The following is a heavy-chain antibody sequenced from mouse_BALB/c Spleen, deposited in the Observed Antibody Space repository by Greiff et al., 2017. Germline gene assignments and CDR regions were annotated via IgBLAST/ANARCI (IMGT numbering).Heavy chain of an antibody. J-gene: IGHJ1*01. Sequence: DVKLVESGGGLVQPGGSRKLSCAASGFTFSSFGMHWVRQAPEKGLEWVAYISSGSSTIYYADTVKGRFTISRDNPKNTLFLQMTSLRSEDTAMYYCARSATVVATDWYFDVWGAGTTVTVSS. CDR3: ARSATVVATDWYFDV. D-gene: IGHD1-1*01. CDR2: ISSGSSTI. V-gene: IGHV5-17*02. CDR1: GFTFSSFG.